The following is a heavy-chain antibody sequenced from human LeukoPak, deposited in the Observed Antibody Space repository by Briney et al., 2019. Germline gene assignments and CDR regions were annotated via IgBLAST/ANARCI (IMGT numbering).Heavy chain of an antibody. J-gene: IGHJ4*02. CDR1: GGTFSSYA. CDR2: IIPIFGTA. D-gene: IGHD6-19*01. V-gene: IGHV1-69*05. Sequence: SVKVSCKASGGTFSSYAISWVRQAPGQGLEWMGRIIPIFGTANYAQKFQGRVTITTDESTSTAYMELSSLRSEDTAVYYCARDQYSSGWYGDYWGQGTPVTVSS. CDR3: ARDQYSSGWYGDY.